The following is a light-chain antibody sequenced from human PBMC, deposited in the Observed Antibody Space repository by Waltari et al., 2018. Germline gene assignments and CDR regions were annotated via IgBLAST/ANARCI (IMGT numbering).Light chain of an antibody. Sequence: TQDPAVSVALAQSVTLTCQGDSPRSYYASWYQRRPGQAPILVMYDKNSRPSGVPDRFSASSSDNTASLTITGAQAEDEAYYYCHSRDASGVGGAFGGGTKLTVL. CDR3: HSRDASGVGGA. V-gene: IGLV3-19*01. CDR1: SPRSYY. J-gene: IGLJ2*01. CDR2: DKN.